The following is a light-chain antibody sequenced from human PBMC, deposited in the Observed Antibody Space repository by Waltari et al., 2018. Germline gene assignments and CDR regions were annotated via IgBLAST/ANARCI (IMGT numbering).Light chain of an antibody. CDR3: QQSSRWPLT. Sequence: EIVLTQSPATLSLSPGERATLSCRASQSIRNYLRWYQQRVGQPPRLLIYDASNRATGIPARFSGSGSGTDFTLTISSLEPEDFAVYYCQQSSRWPLTFGGGTKVEIK. V-gene: IGKV3-11*01. CDR2: DAS. J-gene: IGKJ4*01. CDR1: QSIRNY.